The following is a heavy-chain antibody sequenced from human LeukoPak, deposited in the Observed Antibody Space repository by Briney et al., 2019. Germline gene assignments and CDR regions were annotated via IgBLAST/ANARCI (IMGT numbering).Heavy chain of an antibody. Sequence: PGGSLRLSCAASGFIFSSYETGWVRQAPGKVLEWLSYINSGGTVYYADSVKGRFTFSRDNAKNSLYLHMNSLRAEDTALYYCARFSSTWYVAFDMWGQGTMVTVSS. V-gene: IGHV3-48*03. CDR3: ARFSSTWYVAFDM. CDR2: INSGGTV. J-gene: IGHJ3*02. D-gene: IGHD6-13*01. CDR1: GFIFSSYE.